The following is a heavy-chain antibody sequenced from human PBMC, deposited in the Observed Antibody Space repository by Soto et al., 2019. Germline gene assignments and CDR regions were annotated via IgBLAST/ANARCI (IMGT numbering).Heavy chain of an antibody. J-gene: IGHJ4*02. D-gene: IGHD5-12*01. Sequence: SETLSLTCTVSGGSISSYYWSWIRQPPGKGLERIGYIYYSGSTNYNPSLKSRVTISVDTSKNQFSLKLSSVTAADTAVYYCARRRGYSGKIDYWGQGTLVTVSS. CDR3: ARRRGYSGKIDY. CDR1: GGSISSYY. V-gene: IGHV4-59*08. CDR2: IYYSGST.